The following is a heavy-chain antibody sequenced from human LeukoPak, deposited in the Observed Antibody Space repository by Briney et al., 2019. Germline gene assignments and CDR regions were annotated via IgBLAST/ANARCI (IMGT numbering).Heavy chain of an antibody. Sequence: GGSLRLSCAASGFTVSTNYMTWVRQAPGKGLEWVSITYSGGSTYYAEHVKGRFTISRDNSKNTLYLQMNSLRAEDTAVYYCARVLRGSGSCFDYWGQGTLVTVSS. CDR1: GFTVSTNY. CDR3: ARVLRGSGSCFDY. D-gene: IGHD2-15*01. V-gene: IGHV3-66*01. CDR2: TYSGGST. J-gene: IGHJ4*02.